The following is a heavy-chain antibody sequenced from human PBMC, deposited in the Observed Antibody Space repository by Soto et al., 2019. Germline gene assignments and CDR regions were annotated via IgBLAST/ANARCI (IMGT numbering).Heavy chain of an antibody. CDR3: AREQLVRDYFDY. CDR2: INHSGST. J-gene: IGHJ4*02. CDR1: GGSFSGYY. Sequence: QVQLQQWGAGLLKPSETLSLTCAVYGGSFSGYYWSWIRQPPGKGLEWIGEINHSGSTNYNPSLKSRVTISVDTSKNQFSLQLSSVTAADTAVYYCAREQLVRDYFDYWGQGTLVSVCS. V-gene: IGHV4-34*01. D-gene: IGHD6-6*01.